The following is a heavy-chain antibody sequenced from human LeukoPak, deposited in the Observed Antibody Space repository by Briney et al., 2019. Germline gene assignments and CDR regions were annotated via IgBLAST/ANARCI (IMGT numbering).Heavy chain of an antibody. V-gene: IGHV3-21*01. J-gene: IGHJ5*02. CDR3: ARDGSVQEMATIPYET. Sequence: GGSLRLSSAASGFTFSSYSMNWVRQAPGKGLEWVSSISSSSSYIYYADSVKGRFTISRDNAKNSLYLQMNSLRAEDTAVYYCARDGSVQEMATIPYETWGQGTLVTVSS. D-gene: IGHD5-24*01. CDR1: GFTFSSYS. CDR2: ISSSSSYI.